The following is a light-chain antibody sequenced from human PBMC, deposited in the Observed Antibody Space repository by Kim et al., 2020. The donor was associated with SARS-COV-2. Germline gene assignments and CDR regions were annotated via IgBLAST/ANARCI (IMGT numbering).Light chain of an antibody. V-gene: IGLV1-44*01. CDR1: NSNIGSNT. CDR2: SNN. J-gene: IGLJ7*01. CDR3: AAWDDSLNGAV. Sequence: GQRFTISCSGSNSNIGSNTVNWYQQLPGTAPKLLIYSNNQRPSGVPDRFSGSKSGTSASLAISGLQSEDEADYYCAAWDDSLNGAVFGGGTQLTVL.